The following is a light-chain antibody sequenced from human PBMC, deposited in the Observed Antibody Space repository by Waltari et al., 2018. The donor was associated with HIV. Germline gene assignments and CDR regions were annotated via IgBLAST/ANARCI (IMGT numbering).Light chain of an antibody. CDR2: DNN. Sequence: QSVVTQPPSVSGAPGQRITISCSGRSSNLGAGYDVHWYQQLPGTAPKVIIYDNNKRPSGVPDRFSGSKSGTSASLAITGLQAEDEAEYYCQSYDTSLSAVVFGGGTTLTVL. V-gene: IGLV1-40*01. CDR1: SSNLGAGYD. CDR3: QSYDTSLSAVV. J-gene: IGLJ3*02.